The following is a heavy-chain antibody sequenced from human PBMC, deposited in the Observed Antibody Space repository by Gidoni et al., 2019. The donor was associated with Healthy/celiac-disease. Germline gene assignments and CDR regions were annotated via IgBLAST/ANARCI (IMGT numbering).Heavy chain of an antibody. V-gene: IGHV4-59*01. CDR3: ARVRFFGSSGYFNWFDP. J-gene: IGHJ5*02. Sequence: QVQLQESGPGLVKPSETLSLTCTVPGGSISSYYWSWIRQPPGKGLEWIGYIYYSGSTNYNPSLKSRVTISVDTSKNQFSLKLSSVTAADTAVYYCARVRFFGSSGYFNWFDPWGQGTLVTVSS. CDR2: IYYSGST. D-gene: IGHD3-22*01. CDR1: GGSISSYY.